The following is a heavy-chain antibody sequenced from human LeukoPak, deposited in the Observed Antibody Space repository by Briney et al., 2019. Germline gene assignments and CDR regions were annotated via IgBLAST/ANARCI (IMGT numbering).Heavy chain of an antibody. Sequence: GGSLRLSCAASGFTFSSYAMSWVRQAPGKGLEWVSAISGSGGSTYYADSVKGRFTISRDNSKNTLYLQMNSLRAEDTAVYYCGKDRRGSYSPLGYIDLWGRGTLVTVSS. D-gene: IGHD1-26*01. J-gene: IGHJ2*01. CDR2: ISGSGGST. CDR1: GFTFSSYA. CDR3: GKDRRGSYSPLGYIDL. V-gene: IGHV3-23*01.